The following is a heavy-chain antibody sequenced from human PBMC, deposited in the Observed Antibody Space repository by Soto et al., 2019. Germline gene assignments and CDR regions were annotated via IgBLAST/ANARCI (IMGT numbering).Heavy chain of an antibody. CDR3: ARVKWGHSGYQI. V-gene: IGHV3-53*01. Sequence: GGSLRLSCAASGFTVSSNYMSWVRQAPGKGLEWVSVIYSGGSTYYADSVKGRFTISRDNSKNTLYLQMNSLRAEDTAVYYCARVKWGHSGYQIWGQGTMVTVSS. J-gene: IGHJ3*02. CDR2: IYSGGST. D-gene: IGHD5-12*01. CDR1: GFTVSSNY.